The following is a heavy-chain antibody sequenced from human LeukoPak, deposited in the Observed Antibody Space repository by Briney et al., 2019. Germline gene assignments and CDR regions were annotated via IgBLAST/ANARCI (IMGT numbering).Heavy chain of an antibody. CDR2: ISYDGSYK. D-gene: IGHD5-12*01. J-gene: IGHJ4*02. CDR1: EFTFISYV. V-gene: IGHV3-30*04. CDR3: ARKRGYSGYDSREYNYFDY. Sequence: PGRSLRLSCAASEFTFISYVVHWVRQAPGKGLEWVALISYDGSYKYYADSVKGRFTISRDNSKNTLYLQMKSLRTEDTAVYYCARKRGYSGYDSREYNYFDYWGQGTLVTVSS.